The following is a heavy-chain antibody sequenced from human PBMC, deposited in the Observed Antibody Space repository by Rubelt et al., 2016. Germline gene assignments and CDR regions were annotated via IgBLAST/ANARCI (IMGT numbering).Heavy chain of an antibody. D-gene: IGHD4-17*01. CDR3: ARVTTVTNDNWFDP. CDR1: GYSFTSYW. V-gene: IGHV5-51*01. Sequence: EVQLVQSGAEVKKPGESLKISCKGSGYSFTSYWIGWVRQMPGKGLEWMGIIYPGDSDTRYSPAVQGQVTTSAAKSIRTAYLQWSSLKASDTAMYYCARVTTVTNDNWFDPWGQGTLVTVSS. CDR2: IYPGDSDT. J-gene: IGHJ5*02.